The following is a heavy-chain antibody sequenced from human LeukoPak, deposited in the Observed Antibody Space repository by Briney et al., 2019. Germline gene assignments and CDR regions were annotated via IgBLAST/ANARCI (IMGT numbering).Heavy chain of an antibody. CDR1: GGSISSYY. CDR3: ARDVRGGSTYLDY. V-gene: IGHV4-4*07. CDR2: IYSGGTT. Sequence: PSETLSLTCTVSGGSISSYYWSWIRQPAGKGLEWIGRIYSGGTTNYNPSLKSRVTMSVDTSKNQFSLKLSSVTAADTAVYYCARDVRGGSTYLDYWGQGTLVTVSS. J-gene: IGHJ4*02. D-gene: IGHD3-16*01.